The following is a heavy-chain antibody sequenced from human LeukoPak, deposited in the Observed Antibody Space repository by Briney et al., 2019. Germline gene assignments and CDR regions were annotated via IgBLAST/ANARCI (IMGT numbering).Heavy chain of an antibody. J-gene: IGHJ4*02. CDR2: ISAYNGNT. Sequence: ASVTVSCKASGYTFTSYGISWVRQAPGQGLEWMGWISAYNGNTNYAQKLQGRVTMTTDTSTSTAYMELRSLRSDDTAVYYCFTSSSSRLGYYFDYWGQGTLVTVSS. D-gene: IGHD6-6*01. CDR3: FTSSSSRLGYYFDY. CDR1: GYTFTSYG. V-gene: IGHV1-18*01.